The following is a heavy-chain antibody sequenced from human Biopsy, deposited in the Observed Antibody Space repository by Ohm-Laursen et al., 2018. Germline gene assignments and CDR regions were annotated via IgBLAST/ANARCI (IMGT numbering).Heavy chain of an antibody. J-gene: IGHJ3*01. D-gene: IGHD5-18*01. CDR2: ISGYNGNT. CDR1: GYFFSSYG. V-gene: IGHV1-18*01. CDR3: ARLAYSEYRRDPLDV. Sequence: GASVKVSCKASGYFFSSYGLNWVRQAPGQGLEWMGRISGYNGNTNYAQKFQGRVTMTRDTSISTAYMHLSGLTSDDTAVYYCARLAYSEYRRDPLDVWGQGTMVTVSS.